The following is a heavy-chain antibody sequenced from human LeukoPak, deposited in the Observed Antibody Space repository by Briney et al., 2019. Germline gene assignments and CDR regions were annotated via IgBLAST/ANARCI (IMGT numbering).Heavy chain of an antibody. CDR1: GYTFTSSA. Sequence: GASVKVSCKASGYTFTSSAMQWVRQARGQRLEWIGWIVVGSGNTNYAQKFQERVTITRDMSTSTAYMELSSLRSEDTAVYYCAADQGGSYYHYYYYGMDVWGQGTTVTVSS. CDR2: IVVGSGNT. V-gene: IGHV1-58*02. D-gene: IGHD1-26*01. CDR3: AADQGGSYYHYYYYGMDV. J-gene: IGHJ6*02.